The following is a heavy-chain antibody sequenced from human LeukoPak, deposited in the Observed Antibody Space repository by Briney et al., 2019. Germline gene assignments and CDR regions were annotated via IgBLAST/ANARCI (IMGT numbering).Heavy chain of an antibody. D-gene: IGHD6-19*01. CDR2: ISGSGGST. J-gene: IGHJ4*02. Sequence: PGGSLRLSCAASGFTFSSYAVSWVRQAPGKGLEWVSAISGSGGSTYYADSVKGRFTISRDNSKNTLYLQMNSLRAEDTAVYYCAKDESGWDYFDYWGQGTLVTVSS. V-gene: IGHV3-23*01. CDR3: AKDESGWDYFDY. CDR1: GFTFSSYA.